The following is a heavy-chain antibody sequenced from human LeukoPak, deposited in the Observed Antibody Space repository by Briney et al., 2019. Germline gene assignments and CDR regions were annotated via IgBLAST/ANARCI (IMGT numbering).Heavy chain of an antibody. D-gene: IGHD6-13*01. Sequence: ASVKVSCKASGYTFTSYGISWVRQAPGQGLEWMGWISAYNGDTNYAQKLQGRVAMTTDTSTSTAYMELRSLRSDDTAVYYCARYLTGYSSSWYFGTDYYYYMDVWGKGTTVTVSS. CDR2: ISAYNGDT. V-gene: IGHV1-18*01. J-gene: IGHJ6*03. CDR1: GYTFTSYG. CDR3: ARYLTGYSSSWYFGTDYYYYMDV.